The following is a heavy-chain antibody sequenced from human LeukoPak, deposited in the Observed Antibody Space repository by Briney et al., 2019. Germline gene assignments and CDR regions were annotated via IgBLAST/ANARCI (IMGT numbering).Heavy chain of an antibody. CDR3: VRGRYSSGWFKDKNWFDP. CDR1: GVAISRGGYA. Sequence: PSETLSLTCAVSGVAISRGGYAWNWIRQPPGKGLEWIAYIYHSGTTYYNPSLKSRATISADTSKNQFSLKLSSVTAADTAVYYCVRGRYSSGWFKDKNWFDPWGQGTLVTVSS. J-gene: IGHJ5*02. D-gene: IGHD6-19*01. CDR2: IYHSGTT. V-gene: IGHV4-30-4*07.